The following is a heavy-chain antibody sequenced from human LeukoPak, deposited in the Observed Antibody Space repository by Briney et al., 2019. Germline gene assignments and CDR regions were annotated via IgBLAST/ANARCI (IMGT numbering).Heavy chain of an antibody. Sequence: GGSLRLSCAASGFTFSSYGMHWVRQAPGKGLEWVAGISYDGSYKYYADSVKGRFTISRDNSKNTLYLQMNSLRAEDTAVHYCAKDGDFEWPGPRSFDLWGRGTLVTVSS. V-gene: IGHV3-30*18. CDR2: ISYDGSYK. J-gene: IGHJ2*01. CDR3: AKDGDFEWPGPRSFDL. D-gene: IGHD3-3*01. CDR1: GFTFSSYG.